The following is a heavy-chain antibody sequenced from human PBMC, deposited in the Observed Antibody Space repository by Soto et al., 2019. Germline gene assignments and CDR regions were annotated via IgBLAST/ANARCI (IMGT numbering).Heavy chain of an antibody. J-gene: IGHJ6*02. Sequence: QVQLVQSGAEVKKPGASVKVSCKASGYTFTSYGISWVRQAPGQGLEWMGWISAYNGNTNYAQKLQGRVAMTTDTSTSTADVELRSLRSDDTAVYYCARDSSIYSGYDSRPLYYYYGMDVWGQGTTVTVSS. D-gene: IGHD5-12*01. CDR1: GYTFTSYG. CDR2: ISAYNGNT. CDR3: ARDSSIYSGYDSRPLYYYYGMDV. V-gene: IGHV1-18*04.